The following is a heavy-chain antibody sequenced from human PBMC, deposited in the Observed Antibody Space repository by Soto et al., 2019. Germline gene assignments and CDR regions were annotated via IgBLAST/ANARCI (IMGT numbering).Heavy chain of an antibody. Sequence: TLSLTCTVSGVSITRSSYSWGWFRQSPGKGLEWIGNAHHHSGNSYYNPSLTSVFSISMDTSANQFSLNVKSVTASDTAIYYCVRLRGSGYPAYFDSWGQGTLVTVSS. CDR1: GVSITRSSYS. D-gene: IGHD3-3*01. CDR2: AHHHSGNS. J-gene: IGHJ4*02. V-gene: IGHV4-39*01. CDR3: VRLRGSGYPAYFDS.